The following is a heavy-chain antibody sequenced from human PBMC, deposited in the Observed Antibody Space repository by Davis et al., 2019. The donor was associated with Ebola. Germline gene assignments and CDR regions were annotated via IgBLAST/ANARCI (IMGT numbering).Heavy chain of an antibody. Sequence: SETLSLTCAVYGGSFSGYYWSWIRQPPGKGLEWIGEINHSGSTNYNPSLKSRVTISVDTSKNQFSLKLSSVTAADTAVYYCARRYYGSGSYYGPYYFDYWGQGTLVTVSS. D-gene: IGHD3-10*01. J-gene: IGHJ4*02. CDR3: ARRYYGSGSYYGPYYFDY. CDR1: GGSFSGYY. CDR2: INHSGST. V-gene: IGHV4-34*01.